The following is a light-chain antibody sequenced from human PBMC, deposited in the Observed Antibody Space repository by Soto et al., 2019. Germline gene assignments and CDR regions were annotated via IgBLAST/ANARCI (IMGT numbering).Light chain of an antibody. V-gene: IGKV1-5*01. Sequence: DIQMTQSPSSLSASVGDRVTITCRASQSISSWLAWYQQKPGKAPKLLIFDAFSLESGVPSRFSGSASGTEFTLTISSLQPDDFATYYCQQYDNYPLTFGGGTKVDIK. J-gene: IGKJ4*01. CDR3: QQYDNYPLT. CDR1: QSISSW. CDR2: DAF.